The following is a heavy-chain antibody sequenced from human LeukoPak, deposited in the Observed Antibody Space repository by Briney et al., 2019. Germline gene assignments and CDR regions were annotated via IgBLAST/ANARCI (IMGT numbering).Heavy chain of an antibody. CDR2: IGSDNKP. Sequence: GGSLRLSCEASGFTFSAYAMTWVRQAPGQGLEWVSSIGSDNKPHYSESVKGRFTISRDNAKNSLYLQMNSLRAEDTAVYYCARDSEWGLLRSDYWGQGTLVTVSS. V-gene: IGHV3-69-1*01. CDR3: ARDSEWGLLRSDY. D-gene: IGHD1-26*01. J-gene: IGHJ4*02. CDR1: GFTFSAYA.